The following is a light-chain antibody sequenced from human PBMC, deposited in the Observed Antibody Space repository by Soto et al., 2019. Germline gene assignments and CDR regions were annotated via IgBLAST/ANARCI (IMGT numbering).Light chain of an antibody. Sequence: VLTQPASVSGSPGQSITISCTGTSSDVGGYNYVSWYQQHPGKAPKLMISEVSNRPSGVPNRFSGSKSGNTASLTISGLQAEDEADYYCSSYTSSSTLVFGTGTKVTVL. CDR2: EVS. J-gene: IGLJ1*01. CDR3: SSYTSSSTLV. CDR1: SSDVGGYNY. V-gene: IGLV2-14*01.